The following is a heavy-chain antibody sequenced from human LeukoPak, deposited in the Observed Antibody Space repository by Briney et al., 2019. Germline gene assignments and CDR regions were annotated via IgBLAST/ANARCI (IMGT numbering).Heavy chain of an antibody. CDR1: GYIFTSYY. D-gene: IGHD3-10*01. J-gene: IGHJ6*03. CDR3: ASRHGSGSYYNLPHYYYYYMDV. V-gene: IGHV1-46*01. CDR2: INPSGGST. Sequence: ASVKVSCKASGYIFTSYYMYWVRQAPGQGLEWMGIINPSGGSTSNAQKFQGRVTMTRDMSTSTVYMELSSLRSEDTAVYYCASRHGSGSYYNLPHYYYYYMDVWGKGTTVTVAS.